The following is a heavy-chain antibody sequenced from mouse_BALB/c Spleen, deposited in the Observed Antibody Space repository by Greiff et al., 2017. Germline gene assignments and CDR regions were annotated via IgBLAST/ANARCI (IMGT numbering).Heavy chain of an antibody. CDR1: GYSFTGYY. CDR2: INPYNGAT. Sequence: VQLKESGPELVKPGASVKISCKASGYSFTGYYMHWVKQSHVKSLEWIGRINPYNGATSYNQNFKDKASLTVDKSSSTAYMELHSLTSEDSAVYYCARSASMDYWGQGTSVTVSS. CDR3: ARSASMDY. J-gene: IGHJ4*01. V-gene: IGHV1-31*01.